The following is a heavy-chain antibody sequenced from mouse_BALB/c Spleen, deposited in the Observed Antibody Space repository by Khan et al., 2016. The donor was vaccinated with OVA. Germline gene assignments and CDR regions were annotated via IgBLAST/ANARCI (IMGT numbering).Heavy chain of an antibody. CDR1: GYTFTSYV. V-gene: IGHV1S136*01. Sequence: VQLKESGPELVKPGASVKMSCKASGYTFTSYVMHWVKQKPGLGLEWIGYIYPFNDDTKYNAKFKGKATLTSDKSSSTAYMKLSSLTTEDAAVYYCARIDNYYEAVAYWGQGTLVTVSA. CDR3: ARIDNYYEAVAY. J-gene: IGHJ3*01. D-gene: IGHD1-1*01. CDR2: IYPFNDDT.